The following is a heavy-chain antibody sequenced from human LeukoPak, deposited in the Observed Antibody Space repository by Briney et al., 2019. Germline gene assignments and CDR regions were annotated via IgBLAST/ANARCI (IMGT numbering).Heavy chain of an antibody. CDR3: ARAPLRYFEPHHPPFDY. CDR2: IIPIFGTA. V-gene: IGHV1-69*05. CDR1: GGTFSSYA. Sequence: SVKVSCKASGGTFSSYAISWVRQAPGQGLEWMGEIIPIFGTANYAQKFQGRVTITTDESTSTAYMELSSLRSEDTAVYYCARAPLRYFEPHHPPFDYWGQGTLVTVSS. J-gene: IGHJ4*02. D-gene: IGHD3-9*01.